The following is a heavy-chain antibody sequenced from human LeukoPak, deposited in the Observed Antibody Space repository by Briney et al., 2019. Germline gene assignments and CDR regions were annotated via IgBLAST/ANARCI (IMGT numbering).Heavy chain of an antibody. Sequence: SQTLSLICTVSWGSISDGGYYWSWIRQHPGKGLEGIGYFYDSGTTYYSPALQSRVTISVDTSANKFSLELRSLTAAVTAVYDCARGGDRRGFDYWGQGTLVTVSS. J-gene: IGHJ4*02. CDR1: WGSISDGGYY. D-gene: IGHD1-14*01. CDR2: FYDSGTT. V-gene: IGHV4-31*03. CDR3: ARGGDRRGFDY.